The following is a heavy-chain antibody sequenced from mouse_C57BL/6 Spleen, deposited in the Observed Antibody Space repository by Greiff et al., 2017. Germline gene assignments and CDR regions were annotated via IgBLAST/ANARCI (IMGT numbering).Heavy chain of an antibody. CDR1: GYTFTSYW. V-gene: IGHV1-59*01. Sequence: LQQPGAELVRPGTSVKLSCKASGYTFTSYWMHWVKQRPGQGLEWIGVIDPSDSYTNYNQKFKGKATLTVDTSSSTAYMQLSSLTSEDSAVYYCARGDGNYFDYWGQGTTLTVSS. D-gene: IGHD3-3*01. J-gene: IGHJ2*01. CDR3: ARGDGNYFDY. CDR2: IDPSDSYT.